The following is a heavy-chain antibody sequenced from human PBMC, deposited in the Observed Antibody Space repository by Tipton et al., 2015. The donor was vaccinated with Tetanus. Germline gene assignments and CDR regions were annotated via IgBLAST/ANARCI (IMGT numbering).Heavy chain of an antibody. CDR1: GGSITSGTYY. J-gene: IGHJ5*02. CDR2: IYYSGST. V-gene: IGHV4-39*01. Sequence: TLSLTCTVSGGSITSGTYYWGWIRQPPGKGLEWIGNIYYSGSTYYNSPLKSRVTISLDTPKNQFSLKMTSVTAADTAVYYCARQADNWFDPWGQGTLVAVSS. CDR3: ARQADNWFDP.